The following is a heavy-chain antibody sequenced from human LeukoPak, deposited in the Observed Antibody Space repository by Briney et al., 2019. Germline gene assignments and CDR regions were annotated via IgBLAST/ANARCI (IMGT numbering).Heavy chain of an antibody. V-gene: IGHV5-51*03. CDR1: GYSFTSYW. Sequence: GESLKISCKGSGYSFTSYWIGWVRQMLGKGLEWMGIIYPGESDTRYSPSFQGQVTISADKSISTAYLQWSSLKASDTAMYYCARTTYYDFWSGYPTPNYFDYWGQGTLVTVSS. J-gene: IGHJ4*02. D-gene: IGHD3-3*01. CDR3: ARTTYYDFWSGYPTPNYFDY. CDR2: IYPGESDT.